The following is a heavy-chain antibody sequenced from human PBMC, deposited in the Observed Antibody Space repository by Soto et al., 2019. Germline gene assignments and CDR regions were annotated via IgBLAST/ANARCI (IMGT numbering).Heavy chain of an antibody. CDR3: ASRKIALYNWLGP. D-gene: IGHD3-3*02. CDR2: IYYSGST. J-gene: IGHJ5*02. Sequence: SETMSLTCTVSEGSIISIYDWGWLHQPPGKGLEWIGSIYYSGSTYYNPSLKSRVTISVDTSKNQFSLKLSSVTAADTAVYYCASRKIALYNWLGPRGQGTLVSVSS. V-gene: IGHV4-39*01. CDR1: EGSIISIYD.